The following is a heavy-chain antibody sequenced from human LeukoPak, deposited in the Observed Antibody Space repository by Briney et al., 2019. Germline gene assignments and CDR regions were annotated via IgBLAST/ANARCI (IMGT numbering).Heavy chain of an antibody. Sequence: SETLSLTCAVSGGSISSSNWWSWVRPPPGKGLEWIGEIYHSGSTNYNPSLRSRVTISVDKSRNQFSLKLSSVTAVDTAVYYCARDTLLWFGESTSFDYWGQGTLVTVSS. CDR2: IYHSGST. CDR1: GGSISSSNW. CDR3: ARDTLLWFGESTSFDY. J-gene: IGHJ4*02. V-gene: IGHV4-4*02. D-gene: IGHD3-10*01.